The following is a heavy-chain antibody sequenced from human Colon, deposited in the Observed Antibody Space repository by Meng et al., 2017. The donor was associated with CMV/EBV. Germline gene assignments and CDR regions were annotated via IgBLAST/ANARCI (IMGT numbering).Heavy chain of an antibody. J-gene: IGHJ4*02. V-gene: IGHV4-39*07. CDR3: ARAAAAGEYYFDY. Sequence: QLQLQASGPGLGKPSETLSLTCTVSGGSISSSSYYWGWIRQPPGKGLEWIGSIYYSGSTYYNPSLKSRVTISVDTSKNQFSLKLSSVTAADTAVYYCARAAAAGEYYFDYWGQGTLVTVSS. CDR2: IYYSGST. CDR1: GGSISSSSYY. D-gene: IGHD6-13*01.